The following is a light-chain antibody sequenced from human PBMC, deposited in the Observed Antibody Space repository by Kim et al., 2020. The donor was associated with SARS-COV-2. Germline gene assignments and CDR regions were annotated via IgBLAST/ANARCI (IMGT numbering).Light chain of an antibody. V-gene: IGLV3-9*01. Sequence: VSGALGQTARITCGGNNIGSKNVHRYQQKPGQAPVLVIYRDSNPPYGIPERFSGSNSGNTATLTISRAQVGDEAEYYCQVWDSTYVFGTGTKVTVL. CDR2: RDS. CDR1: NIGSKN. J-gene: IGLJ1*01. CDR3: QVWDSTYV.